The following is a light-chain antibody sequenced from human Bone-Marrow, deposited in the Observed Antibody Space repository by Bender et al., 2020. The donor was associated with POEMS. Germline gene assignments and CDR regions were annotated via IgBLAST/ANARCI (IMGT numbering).Light chain of an antibody. J-gene: IGLJ2*01. Sequence: QSALTQPASVSGSPGQSITISCTGTSSVVVNYELVSWYQQHPGKAPKLMIYEVSQRPSGVSDRFSGSKSGNSASLTISGLQAEDEAAYYCCSYAHSSPSVVFGGGTKVTVL. CDR1: SSVVVNYEL. CDR2: EVS. CDR3: CSYAHSSPSVV. V-gene: IGLV2-23*02.